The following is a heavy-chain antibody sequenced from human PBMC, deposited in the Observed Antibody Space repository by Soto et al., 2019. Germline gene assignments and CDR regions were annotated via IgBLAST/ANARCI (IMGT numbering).Heavy chain of an antibody. D-gene: IGHD6-13*01. V-gene: IGHV1-2*02. CDR3: ARPPRVAAAGRWFDP. J-gene: IGHJ5*02. CDR1: GYTFTGYY. CDR2: INPNSGGT. Sequence: QVQLVQSGAEVKKPGASVKVSCKASGYTFTGYYIHWVRQAPGQGLEWMGWINPNSGGTNYAQKFQGRVTMTRDTSISTAYMEVSRLRSDDTAVYYCARPPRVAAAGRWFDPWGQGTLVTVSS.